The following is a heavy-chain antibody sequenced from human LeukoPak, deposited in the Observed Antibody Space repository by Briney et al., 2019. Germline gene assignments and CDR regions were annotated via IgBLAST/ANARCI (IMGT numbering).Heavy chain of an antibody. CDR3: ARSVDYGDYEDAFDI. CDR2: IYPGDSDT. Sequence: GASLQISCKGSGYIFTSYWIGWVRRLPGKGLEWMGIIYPGDSDTRDSPSFQGQVTISADKSISTAYLQWSSLKASDTAMYYCARSVDYGDYEDAFDIWGQGTMVTVSS. CDR1: GYIFTSYW. J-gene: IGHJ3*02. D-gene: IGHD4-17*01. V-gene: IGHV5-51*01.